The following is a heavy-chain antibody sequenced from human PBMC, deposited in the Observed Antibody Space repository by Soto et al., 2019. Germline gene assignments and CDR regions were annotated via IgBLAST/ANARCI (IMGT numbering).Heavy chain of an antibody. D-gene: IGHD2-2*01. CDR3: ARGYCSSTSCFPSS. J-gene: IGHJ4*02. Sequence: ASVKVSCKASGYTFTSYAMHWVRQAPGQRLEWMGWINAGNGNTKYSQKFQGRVTITRDTSASTAYMELSSLRSEDTAVYYCARGYCSSTSCFPSSWGQGTLVTVSS. CDR2: INAGNGNT. CDR1: GYTFTSYA. V-gene: IGHV1-3*01.